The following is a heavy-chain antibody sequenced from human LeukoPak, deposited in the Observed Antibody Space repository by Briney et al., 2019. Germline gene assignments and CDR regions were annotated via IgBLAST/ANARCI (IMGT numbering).Heavy chain of an antibody. CDR1: GYTFTSYY. CDR3: ARGRYYYDSSGYYYY. CDR2: INPSGGGT. J-gene: IGHJ4*02. Sequence: GASVKVSCKASGYTFTSYYMHWVRQAPGQGLEWMGEINPSGGGTSYAQKFQGRVIMTRDTSTSTAYMELSRLRSDDTAVYYCARGRYYYDSSGYYYYWGQGTLVTVSS. D-gene: IGHD3-22*01. V-gene: IGHV1-46*01.